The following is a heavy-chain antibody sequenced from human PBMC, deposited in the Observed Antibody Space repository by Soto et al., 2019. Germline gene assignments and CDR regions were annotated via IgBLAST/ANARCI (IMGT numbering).Heavy chain of an antibody. V-gene: IGHV3-11*01. CDR1: GFTFSDYY. D-gene: IGHD3-3*01. CDR3: ARLRFLEYLPTLGYYFDY. Sequence: GGSLRLSCAASGFTFSDYYMSWIRQAPGKGLEWVSYIGDSGSTIYYAGSVKGRFTISRDNAKNSLYLQMNSLRAEDTAVYYCARLRFLEYLPTLGYYFDYWGQGTLVTVSS. J-gene: IGHJ4*02. CDR2: IGDSGSTI.